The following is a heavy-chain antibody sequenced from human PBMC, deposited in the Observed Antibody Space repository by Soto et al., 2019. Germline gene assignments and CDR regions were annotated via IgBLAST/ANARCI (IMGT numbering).Heavy chain of an antibody. V-gene: IGHV1-69*02. Sequence: GASAEVSCKASRGTFISYTISWVRQAPRQGLEWMGRIIPILGIANYAQKFQGRVTITADKSTSTAYMELSSLRSEDTAVYYCARGRGWELLLGYWGQGTLVTVSS. CDR1: RGTFISYT. CDR3: ARGRGWELLLGY. J-gene: IGHJ4*02. CDR2: IIPILGIA. D-gene: IGHD1-26*01.